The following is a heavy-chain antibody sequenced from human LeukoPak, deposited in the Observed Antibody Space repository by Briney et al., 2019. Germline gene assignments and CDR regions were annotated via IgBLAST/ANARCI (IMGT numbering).Heavy chain of an antibody. CDR2: IKQDGSEK. CDR3: VRDWTPYDSSGYGDS. Sequence: GGSLRLSCAASGFPFSNYWMSWVRQAPGKGLEWVANIKQDGSEKYYVDSVKGRFTISRDNAKNSLYLQMNSLRAEDTAVYYCVRDWTPYDSSGYGDSWGQGTLVTVSS. V-gene: IGHV3-7*04. J-gene: IGHJ4*02. CDR1: GFPFSNYW. D-gene: IGHD3-22*01.